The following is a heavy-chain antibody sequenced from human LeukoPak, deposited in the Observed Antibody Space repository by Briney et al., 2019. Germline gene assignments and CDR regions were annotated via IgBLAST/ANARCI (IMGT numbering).Heavy chain of an antibody. CDR2: IYPGDSDT. CDR1: GYSFTSYW. D-gene: IGHD3-10*01. Sequence: GESLKISCKGSGYSFTSYWIGWVRQMPGKGLEWMGIIYPGDSDTRYSPSFQGQVTISADKSISTAYLQWSSLKASDTAMYYCARPAAKVLWFGEPDDAFDIWGQGTMVTVSS. V-gene: IGHV5-51*01. CDR3: ARPAAKVLWFGEPDDAFDI. J-gene: IGHJ3*02.